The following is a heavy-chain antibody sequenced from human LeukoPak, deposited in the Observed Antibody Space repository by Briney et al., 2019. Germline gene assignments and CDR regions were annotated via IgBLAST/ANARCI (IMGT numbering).Heavy chain of an antibody. D-gene: IGHD6-13*01. Sequence: GGSLRLSCAASGFTVSSNYMSWVRQAPGKGLEWVSVISGSGDIIYYADSVKGRFTISRDNSRNTLYLQMSSLRAEDTALYYCAKESQQLAPFNSPGLDYWGQGTLVTVSS. CDR1: GFTVSSNY. J-gene: IGHJ4*02. CDR2: ISGSGDII. V-gene: IGHV3-23*01. CDR3: AKESQQLAPFNSPGLDY.